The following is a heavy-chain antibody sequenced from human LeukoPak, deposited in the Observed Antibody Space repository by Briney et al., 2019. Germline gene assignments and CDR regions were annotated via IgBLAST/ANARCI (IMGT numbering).Heavy chain of an antibody. CDR1: GGSISSGGYY. Sequence: SETLSLTCTVSGGSISSGGYYWSWIRQHPGKGLEWIGYIYYSGSTYYNPSLKSRVTISVDTSKNQFSLKLSSVSAADTAVYYCARELRDFDWLLLDYWGQGTLVTVSS. CDR3: ARELRDFDWLLLDY. V-gene: IGHV4-31*03. J-gene: IGHJ4*02. CDR2: IYYSGST. D-gene: IGHD3-9*01.